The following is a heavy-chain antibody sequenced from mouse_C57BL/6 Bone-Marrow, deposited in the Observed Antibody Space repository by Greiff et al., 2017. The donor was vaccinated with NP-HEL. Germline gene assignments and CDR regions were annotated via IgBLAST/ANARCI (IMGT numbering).Heavy chain of an antibody. CDR3: AKPTTDWYFDV. CDR1: GFSLTSYG. V-gene: IGHV2-3*01. CDR2: IWGDGST. Sequence: QVQLKQSGPGLVAPSQSLSITCTVSGFSLTSYGVSWVRQPPGKGLEWLGVIWGDGSTNYHSAPISRLSISKDNSKNQVVLKLNSLQTNDTATYYCAKPTTDWYFDVWGTGTTVTVSS. J-gene: IGHJ1*03. D-gene: IGHD2-12*01.